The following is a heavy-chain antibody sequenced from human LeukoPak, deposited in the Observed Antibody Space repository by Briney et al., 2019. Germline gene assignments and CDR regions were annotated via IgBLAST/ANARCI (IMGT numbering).Heavy chain of an antibody. CDR1: GYTFTGYD. V-gene: IGHV1-8*01. CDR3: PRGVWFGEFSFMDV. CDR2: TNPNSGNT. Sequence: ASVTVSCKASGYTFTGYDIKWVRQAPGQGLEWMGWTNPNSGNTGYAQKFQGRVTMTRNTSISPAYMELSSLRSEDTAVCYRPRGVWFGEFSFMDVWGQGTTVTVSS. J-gene: IGHJ6*02. D-gene: IGHD3-10*01.